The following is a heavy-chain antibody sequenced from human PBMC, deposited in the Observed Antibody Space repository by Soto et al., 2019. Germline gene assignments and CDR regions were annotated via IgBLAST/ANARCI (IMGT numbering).Heavy chain of an antibody. V-gene: IGHV4-34*01. CDR3: ARAGSRAVTRRYGMDV. J-gene: IGHJ6*02. CDR2: INHSGST. Sequence: SETLSHSCAVYGGSFIGYDWSWIRNPPGKGLEWIGEINHSGSTNYNPSLKSRVTISVDTSKNQFSLKLSSVTAADTAVYYCARAGSRAVTRRYGMDVWGQGNTVTVSS. CDR1: GGSFIGYD. D-gene: IGHD4-17*01.